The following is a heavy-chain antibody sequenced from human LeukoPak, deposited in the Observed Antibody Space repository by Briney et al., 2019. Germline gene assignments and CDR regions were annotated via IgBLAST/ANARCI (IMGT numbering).Heavy chain of an antibody. CDR3: ARAVRLAASPRWFDP. V-gene: IGHV1-8*03. CDR2: MNPNSGNT. D-gene: IGHD6-6*01. Sequence: ASVKVSCKASGYTFTSYDINWVRQATGQGLEWMGWMNPNSGNTGYAQKFQGRVTITRNTSISTAYMELSSLRSEDTAVYYCARAVRLAASPRWFDPWGQGTLVTVSS. J-gene: IGHJ5*02. CDR1: GYTFTSYD.